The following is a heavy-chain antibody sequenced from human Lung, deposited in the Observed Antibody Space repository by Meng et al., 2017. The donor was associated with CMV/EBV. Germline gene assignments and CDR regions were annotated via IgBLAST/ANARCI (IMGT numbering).Heavy chain of an antibody. J-gene: IGHJ4*02. Sequence: QAQLVQVGGEVKKPGASVKVSCKASGYTFTNYVITWVRQAPGQGLEWMGWINAYNGDTNYAQTLQGRVTMTTDTSTSTAYMELRSLRSDDTAVYYCARVEVGITSGDYWGQGTLVTVSS. D-gene: IGHD1-26*01. V-gene: IGHV1-18*01. CDR1: GYTFTNYV. CDR3: ARVEVGITSGDY. CDR2: INAYNGDT.